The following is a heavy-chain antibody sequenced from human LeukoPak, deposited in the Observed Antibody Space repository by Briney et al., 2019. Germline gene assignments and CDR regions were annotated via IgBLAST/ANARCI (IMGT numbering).Heavy chain of an antibody. CDR1: DGSISGYY. CDR2: IYYSRST. J-gene: IGHJ4*02. D-gene: IGHD3-10*01. V-gene: IGHV4-59*01. Sequence: SETLSLTCTVSDGSISGYYWSWIRQPPGKRLEWIAYIYYSRSTNYNPSLKSRVTISVDTSKNQFSLKLSSVTAADTAVYYCARFSGAGGSNYFDYWGQGTLVTVSS. CDR3: ARFSGAGGSNYFDY.